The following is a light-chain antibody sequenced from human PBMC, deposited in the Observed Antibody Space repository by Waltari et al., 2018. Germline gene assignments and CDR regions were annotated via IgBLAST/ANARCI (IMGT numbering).Light chain of an antibody. Sequence: EIVLTQSPATLSLSPGERVTLSCRASQSVGSYLAWYQQQPGQAPRLLIHQASTRAAGIPARFSGSGSGTDFTLTISSLEPEDFAVYYGQQRGSWPPAFGGGTKVEIK. V-gene: IGKV3-11*01. CDR1: QSVGSY. J-gene: IGKJ4*01. CDR3: QQRGSWPPA. CDR2: QAS.